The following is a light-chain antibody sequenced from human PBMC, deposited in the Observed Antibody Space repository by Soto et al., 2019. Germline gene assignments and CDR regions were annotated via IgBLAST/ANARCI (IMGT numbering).Light chain of an antibody. J-gene: IGLJ1*01. CDR1: SGDVGGYNY. V-gene: IGLV2-14*01. CDR2: DVR. CDR3: SSYTSTSTHV. Sequence: QSVVTQPASVSASAGEWVTISWTGTSGDVGGYNYVSWYQQHPGKAPKLMIYDVRNRPSGVSDRFSVSKSGNTASLTISGLQAEDAADYYCSSYTSTSTHVFGTGTKVTVL.